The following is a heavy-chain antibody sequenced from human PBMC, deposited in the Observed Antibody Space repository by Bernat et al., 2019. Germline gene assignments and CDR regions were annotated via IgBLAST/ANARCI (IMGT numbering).Heavy chain of an antibody. CDR1: GFTFSSYD. V-gene: IGHV3-13*05. J-gene: IGHJ4*02. CDR3: ARGAVAGEGGIDY. Sequence: EVQLVESGGGLVQPGGSLRLSCAASGFTFSSYDRHWVRQATGKGLEWVSALGTAGEPYYPGSVKGRLTISTETAKNSLYLQMNNLRTGDTAVYYCARGAVAGEGGIDYWGQRTLVTVSS. CDR2: LGTAGEP. D-gene: IGHD6-19*01.